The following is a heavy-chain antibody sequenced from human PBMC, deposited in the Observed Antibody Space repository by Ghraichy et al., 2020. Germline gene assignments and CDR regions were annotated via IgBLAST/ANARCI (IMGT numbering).Heavy chain of an antibody. CDR1: GFSVSTNF. CDR2: IYGSGSK. CDR3: VKGGTYDYIWGNYDYYYFAMDV. Sequence: LSLTCAASGFSVSTNFISWVRQAPGKGLEWVSVIYGSGSKFYADSVEGRFTISTDNSKNTIYLQINSLTAEDTAVYYCVKGGTYDYIWGNYDYYYFAMDVWGQGTTVTVSS. V-gene: IGHV3-53*01. J-gene: IGHJ6*02. D-gene: IGHD3-16*01.